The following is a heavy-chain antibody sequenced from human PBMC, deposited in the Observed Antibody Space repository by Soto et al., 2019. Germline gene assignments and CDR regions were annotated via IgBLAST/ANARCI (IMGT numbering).Heavy chain of an antibody. CDR1: GDSVCSNSAA. Sequence: SQTLSLMFAISGDSVCSNSAAWNWIRQSPSRGLEWLGRTYYRSKWYNDYAVSVKSRITIDPDTSKNQFSLQLNSVTPEDTAVYYCARAGPQDWHHHYYYYGMDVWGQGTTVTVSS. J-gene: IGHJ6*02. D-gene: IGHD2-15*01. V-gene: IGHV6-1*01. CDR2: TYYRSKWYN. CDR3: ARAGPQDWHHHYYYYGMDV.